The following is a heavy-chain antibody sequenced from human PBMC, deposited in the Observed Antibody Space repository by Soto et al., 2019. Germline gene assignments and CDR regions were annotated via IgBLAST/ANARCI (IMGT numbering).Heavy chain of an antibody. CDR2: IYYSGST. V-gene: IGHV4-59*08. CDR3: ARRITMVRGVHYYGMDV. CDR1: GGSISSYY. Sequence: PSETLSLTCTVSGGSISSYYWSWIRQPPGKGLVLIGYIYYSGSTNYNPYLKSRVTISVDTSKNQFSLKLSSVTAADTAVYYCARRITMVRGVHYYGMDVWGQGTTVTVSS. D-gene: IGHD3-10*01. J-gene: IGHJ6*02.